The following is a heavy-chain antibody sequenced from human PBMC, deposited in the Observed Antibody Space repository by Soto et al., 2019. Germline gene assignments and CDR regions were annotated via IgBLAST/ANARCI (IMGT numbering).Heavy chain of an antibody. CDR3: ARVRYSCSGGSCYGEYFDY. Sequence: GGSLRLSCAASGFTFSSYDMHWVRQATGKGLEWVSAIGTAGDTYYPGSVKGRFTISRENAKNSLYLQMNSLRAGDTAVYYCARVRYSCSGGSCYGEYFDYWGQGTLVTVSS. J-gene: IGHJ4*02. CDR1: GFTFSSYD. CDR2: IGTAGDT. V-gene: IGHV3-13*01. D-gene: IGHD2-15*01.